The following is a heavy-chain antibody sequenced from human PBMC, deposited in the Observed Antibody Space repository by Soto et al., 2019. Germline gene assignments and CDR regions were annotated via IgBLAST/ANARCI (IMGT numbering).Heavy chain of an antibody. CDR2: IIPIFGTT. J-gene: IGHJ5*02. Sequence: QVHLVQSGAEVKKPGSSVNVSCKASGGTFSNYAITWVRQAPGQGLEWVGRIIPIFGTTNVAQKFQGRVTTTAXXXTPXAYMELSGLRSDDTAVYYCAKDGGADGYFGNWLDPWGQGTLVTVSS. CDR1: GGTFSNYA. D-gene: IGHD5-12*01. V-gene: IGHV1-69*15. CDR3: AKDGGADGYFGNWLDP.